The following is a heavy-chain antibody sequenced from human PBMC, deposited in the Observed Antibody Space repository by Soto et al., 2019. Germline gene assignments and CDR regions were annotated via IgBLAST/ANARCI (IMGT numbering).Heavy chain of an antibody. V-gene: IGHV1-18*01. D-gene: IGHD3-16*02. J-gene: IGHJ4*02. CDR3: ARDFRDYDHIWGSYRYKFWFDY. CDR1: GYTFTSYG. CDR2: ISAYNGNT. Sequence: ASMKVSCKASGYTFTSYGISWVRQAPGQGLEWMGWISAYNGNTNYAQKLQGRVTMTTDTSTSTAYMELRSLRSDDTAVYYCARDFRDYDHIWGSYRYKFWFDYWGQGTLVNVSS.